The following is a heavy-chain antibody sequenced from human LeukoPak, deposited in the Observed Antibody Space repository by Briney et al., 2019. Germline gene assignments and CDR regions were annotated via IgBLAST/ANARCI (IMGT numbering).Heavy chain of an antibody. V-gene: IGHV3-64*01. CDR1: GFTFSSYG. J-gene: IGHJ4*02. CDR3: ARDGGSVYAPSFYFDY. D-gene: IGHD2-8*01. Sequence: GGSLRLSCAASGFTFSSYGMHWVRQAPGKGLEYVSAISSNGGSTYYANSVKGRFTISRDNSKNTLYLQMGSLRAEDMAVYYCARDGGSVYAPSFYFDYWGQGTLVTVSS. CDR2: ISSNGGST.